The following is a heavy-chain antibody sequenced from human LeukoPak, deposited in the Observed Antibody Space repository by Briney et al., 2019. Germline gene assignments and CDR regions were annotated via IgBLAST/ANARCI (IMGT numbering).Heavy chain of an antibody. J-gene: IGHJ4*02. CDR3: ARDLNTFGGSIVTTY. CDR2: IYSGGNI. Sequence: SETLSLTCTVSGGSISGYFWNWIRQPPGKGLEWLGYIYSGGNINYNPSLKSRVTISVDTSKNQFSLKLSSVTAADTAVYYCARDLNTFGGSIVTTYWGQGTLVTVSS. D-gene: IGHD3-16*02. CDR1: GGSISGYF. V-gene: IGHV4-59*01.